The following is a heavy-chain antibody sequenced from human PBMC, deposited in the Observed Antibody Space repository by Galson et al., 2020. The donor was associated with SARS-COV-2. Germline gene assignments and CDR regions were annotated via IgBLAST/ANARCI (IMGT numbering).Heavy chain of an antibody. J-gene: IGHJ4*02. Sequence: GGSLRLSCAASGFTFSSYGMHWVRQAPGKGLEWVAVIWYDGSNKYYADSVKGRFTISRDNSKNTLYLQMNSLRAEDTAVYYCAREGIAAAGRDFDYWGQGTLVTVSS. D-gene: IGHD6-13*01. CDR3: AREGIAAAGRDFDY. CDR1: GFTFSSYG. CDR2: IWYDGSNK. V-gene: IGHV3-33*01.